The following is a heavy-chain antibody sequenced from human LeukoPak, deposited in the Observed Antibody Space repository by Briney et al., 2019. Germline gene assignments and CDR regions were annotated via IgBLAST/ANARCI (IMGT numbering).Heavy chain of an antibody. D-gene: IGHD4-17*01. CDR3: ARVGLDYGDYGPFYYYYYMDV. CDR2: IYYSGST. J-gene: IGHJ6*03. Sequence: KSSETLSLTCTVSGGSISSHYWSFIRQPPGKGLEWIGYIYYSGSTNYNPSLKSRVTISVDTSKNQFSLKLSSVTAADTAVYYCARVGLDYGDYGPFYYYYYMDVWGKGTTVTISS. V-gene: IGHV4-59*11. CDR1: GGSISSHY.